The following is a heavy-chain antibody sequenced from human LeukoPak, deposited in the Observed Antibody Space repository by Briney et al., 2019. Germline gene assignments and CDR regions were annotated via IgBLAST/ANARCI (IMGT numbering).Heavy chain of an antibody. CDR2: IYHSGST. CDR3: PRAAQFSIDY. J-gene: IGHJ4*02. V-gene: IGHV4-4*02. Sequence: SETLSLTCAVSGCSISSSNWWRRVRQPPGKGLEWIGEIYHSGSTNYNPSLKSRVTIPVEKSKNQFSLTSNAVTAAGAAVYYLPRAAQFSIDYWGQGTLVTVSS. CDR1: GCSISSSNW.